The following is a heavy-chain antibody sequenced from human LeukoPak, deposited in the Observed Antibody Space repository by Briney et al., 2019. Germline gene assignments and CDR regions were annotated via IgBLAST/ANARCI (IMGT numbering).Heavy chain of an antibody. CDR3: ARGGMSTVVDY. D-gene: IGHD4-11*01. Sequence: ASXKVSCKTSGHTFTNYGFTWVRQAPGQGMERMGWISAYNGNTNYAQKLQGRGTMTTETSTSTVYMELRSLRSDDMGVYYCARGGMSTVVDYWGQGTLVTVSP. V-gene: IGHV1-18*03. CDR2: ISAYNGNT. J-gene: IGHJ4*02. CDR1: GHTFTNYG.